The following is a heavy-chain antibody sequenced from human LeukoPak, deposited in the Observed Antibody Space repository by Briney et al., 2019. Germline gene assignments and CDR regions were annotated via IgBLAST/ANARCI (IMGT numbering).Heavy chain of an antibody. CDR1: GGTFSSYA. V-gene: IGHV1-69*04. D-gene: IGHD6-13*01. Sequence: ASVKVSCKASGGTFSSYAISWVRQAPGQGLEWMGRIIPILGIANYAQKFQGRVTITADKSTSTAYMELSSLRSEDTAVYYCAFSSSWPEYFQHWGQGTLVTVSS. J-gene: IGHJ1*01. CDR2: IIPILGIA. CDR3: AFSSSWPEYFQH.